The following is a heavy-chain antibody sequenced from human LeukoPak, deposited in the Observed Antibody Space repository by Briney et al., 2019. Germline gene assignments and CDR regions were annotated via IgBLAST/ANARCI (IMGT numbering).Heavy chain of an antibody. CDR3: ARARPSYDILTGYYAAYDAFDI. Sequence: ASVKVSCKASGYTFTSYDINWVRQATGQGLEWMGWMNPNSGNTGYAQKFQGRVTMTRNTSISTAYMELSSLRSEDTAVYYCARARPSYDILTGYYAAYDAFDIWGQGTMVTVSS. D-gene: IGHD3-9*01. V-gene: IGHV1-8*01. CDR2: MNPNSGNT. J-gene: IGHJ3*02. CDR1: GYTFTSYD.